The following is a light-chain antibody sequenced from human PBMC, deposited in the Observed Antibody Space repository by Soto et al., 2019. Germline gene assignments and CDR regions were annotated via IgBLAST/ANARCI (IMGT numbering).Light chain of an antibody. Sequence: QLVLTQSPFASASLGASVKLTCTLSRGYSSYAIAWHQQQAEKGPRYLMKLNADGSHTLGEGIPDRFSGSSSGAERYLTSASCQSEDHDDYYCQPWGGGIPVLFGGGAKLTVL. CDR1: RGYSSYA. V-gene: IGLV4-69*01. J-gene: IGLJ2*01. CDR3: QPWGGGIPVL. CDR2: LNADGSH.